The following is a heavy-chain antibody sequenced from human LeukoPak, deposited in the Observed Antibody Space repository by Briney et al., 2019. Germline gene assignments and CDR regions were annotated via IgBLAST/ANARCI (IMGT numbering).Heavy chain of an antibody. CDR2: ISSSCGTI. CDR1: GFTFRYYY. CDR3: TRDPRRLDY. J-gene: IGHJ4*02. Sequence: GGSLRLSCAASGFTFRYYYMSGMRQSPGKGLEWISYISSSCGTIFYADSVKGRFTISRDNATNSLYLKMNSLRAEDTAVYYCTRDPRRLDYWGQGTLVTVSS. V-gene: IGHV3-11*01.